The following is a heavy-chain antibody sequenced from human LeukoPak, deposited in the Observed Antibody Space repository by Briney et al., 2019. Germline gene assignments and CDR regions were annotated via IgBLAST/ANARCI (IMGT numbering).Heavy chain of an antibody. CDR1: GFTFSSYS. J-gene: IGHJ6*02. D-gene: IGHD1-26*01. Sequence: RLSCXASGFTFSSYSMNWVRQAPGKGLEWVSSISSSSSYIYYADSVKGRFTISRDNAKNSLYLQMNRLRAEDTAVYYCARDQAGGSYWNYYYGMDVWGQGTXXXX. CDR3: ARDQAGGSYWNYYYGMDV. CDR2: ISSSSSYI. V-gene: IGHV3-21*01.